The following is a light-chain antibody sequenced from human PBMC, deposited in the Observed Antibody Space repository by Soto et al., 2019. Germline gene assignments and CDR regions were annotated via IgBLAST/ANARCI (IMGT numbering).Light chain of an antibody. CDR2: GAS. J-gene: IGKJ3*01. V-gene: IGKV3-15*01. CDR3: QQYNHWPSIT. CDR1: QSVSSN. Sequence: EIVMTQSPATLSVSPGERATLSCRASQSVSSNLAWFQHNPGQAPRLLIYGASTRATGIPARFSGSGSGTEFTLPISSLQSEDFALYYCQQYNHWPSITCAPGTKVDIK.